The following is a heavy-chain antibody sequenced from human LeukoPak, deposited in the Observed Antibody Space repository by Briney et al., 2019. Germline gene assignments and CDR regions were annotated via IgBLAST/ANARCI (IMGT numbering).Heavy chain of an antibody. V-gene: IGHV3-23*01. CDR3: AKRGVVIRVILVGFHKQAYYFDS. D-gene: IGHD3-10*01. CDR2: ISDSGGST. Sequence: GGSLRLSCAVSGITLSNYGMSWVRQAPGKGLEWVAGISDSGGSTNYADSVKGRFTISRDNAKNTLYLQMNSLRAEDTAVYFCAKRGVVIRVILVGFHKQAYYFDSWGQGALVPSPQ. CDR1: GITLSNYG. J-gene: IGHJ4*02.